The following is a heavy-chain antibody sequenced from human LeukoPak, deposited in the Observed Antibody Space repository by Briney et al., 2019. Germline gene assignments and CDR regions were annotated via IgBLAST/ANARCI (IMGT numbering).Heavy chain of an antibody. V-gene: IGHV4-4*07. CDR1: GGSISSYY. Sequence: SETLSLTCTVSGGSISSYYWSWIRQPAGRGLEWIGRIYTSGSTNYSPSLKSRVTISVDTSKNQFSLKLSSVTAADTAVYYCARDGGCSGGSCYLRLAFDYWGQGTLVTVSS. D-gene: IGHD2-15*01. CDR2: IYTSGST. J-gene: IGHJ4*02. CDR3: ARDGGCSGGSCYLRLAFDY.